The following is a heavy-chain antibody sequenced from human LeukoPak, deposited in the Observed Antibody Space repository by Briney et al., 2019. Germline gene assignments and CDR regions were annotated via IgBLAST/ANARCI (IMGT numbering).Heavy chain of an antibody. J-gene: IGHJ6*02. CDR2: ISGSGGST. V-gene: IGHV3-23*01. Sequence: GGSLRLSCAASGFTFSSYAMSWVRQAPGKGLEWVSAISGSGGSTYYADSVKGRFTISGDSAKNSLYLQMNTLRAEDTAVYYCARESRYYHYYYYYGMDVWGQGTTVTVSS. CDR3: ARESRYYHYYYYYGMDV. D-gene: IGHD1-26*01. CDR1: GFTFSSYA.